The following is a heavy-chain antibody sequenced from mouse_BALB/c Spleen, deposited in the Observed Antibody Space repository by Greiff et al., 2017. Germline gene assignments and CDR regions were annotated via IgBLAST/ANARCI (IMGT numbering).Heavy chain of an antibody. Sequence: EVNVVESGGGLVKPGGSLKLSCAASGFTFSSYAMSWVRQTPEKRLEWVASISSGGSTYYPDSVKGRFTISRDNARNILYLQMSSLRSEDTAMYYCARASYGPFDYWGQGTTLTVSS. V-gene: IGHV5-6-5*01. CDR2: ISSGGST. J-gene: IGHJ2*01. CDR1: GFTFSSYA. CDR3: ARASYGPFDY. D-gene: IGHD1-1*01.